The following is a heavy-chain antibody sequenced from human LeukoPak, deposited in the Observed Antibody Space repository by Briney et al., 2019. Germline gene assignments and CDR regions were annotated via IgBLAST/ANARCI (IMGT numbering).Heavy chain of an antibody. CDR3: ARDIGTSAWDRLGYY. Sequence: ASVKVSCKASGYTFTSYGISWVRQAPRQGLEWMGWISAYNGATDYAQNLQGRVTMTTDTSTSTAYMELRSLISDDTAVYYCARDIGTSAWDRLGYYWGQGTLATVSS. D-gene: IGHD6-19*01. CDR1: GYTFTSYG. V-gene: IGHV1-18*01. CDR2: ISAYNGAT. J-gene: IGHJ4*02.